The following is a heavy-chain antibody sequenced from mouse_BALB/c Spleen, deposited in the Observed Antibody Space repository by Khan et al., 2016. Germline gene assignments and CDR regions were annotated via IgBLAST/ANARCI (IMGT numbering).Heavy chain of an antibody. CDR3: ATDGYRRY. D-gene: IGHD2-3*01. Sequence: QMQLEESGPGLVAPSQSLSITCTVSGFSLTGYGVNWVRQPPGKGLEWLGMIWGDGNTDYKSALKYILSISKDNSKSQVCLRRTRVQTKDTGGYCCATDGYRRYWGQGTLVTDSA. CDR2: IWGDGNT. J-gene: IGHJ3*01. V-gene: IGHV2-6-7*01. CDR1: GFSLTGYG.